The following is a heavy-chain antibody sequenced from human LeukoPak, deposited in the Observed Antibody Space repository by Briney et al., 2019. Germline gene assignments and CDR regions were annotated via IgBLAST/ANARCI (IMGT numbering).Heavy chain of an antibody. CDR2: IYHSGST. CDR3: AGSPDTLTTFDY. D-gene: IGHD4-11*01. V-gene: IGHV4-30-4*01. Sequence: SETLSLTCTVSGGSISRGDYYWSWIRQPPGKGLEWIGSIYHSGSTYYNPSLKSRLTISVDTSKNQFSLKLSSVTAADTAVYYGAGSPDTLTTFDYWGQGTLVTVSS. J-gene: IGHJ4*02. CDR1: GGSISRGDYY.